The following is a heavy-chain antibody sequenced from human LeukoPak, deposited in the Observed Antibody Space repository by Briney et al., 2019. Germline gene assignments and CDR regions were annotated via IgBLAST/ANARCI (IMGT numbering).Heavy chain of an antibody. CDR3: AKGRREWSGELWGGMDV. D-gene: IGHD3-10*01. CDR1: GFTFSSYW. V-gene: IGHV3-74*01. CDR2: INSDGSST. Sequence: QSGGSLRLSCAASGFTFSSYWMHWVRQAPGKGLVWVSRINSDGSSTSYADSVKGRLTISRDNAKNTLYLQMNSLRAEDTAVYYCAKGRREWSGELWGGMDVWGQGTTVTVSS. J-gene: IGHJ6*02.